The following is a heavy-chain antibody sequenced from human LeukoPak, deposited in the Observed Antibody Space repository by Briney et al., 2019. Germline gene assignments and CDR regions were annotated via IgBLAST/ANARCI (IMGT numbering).Heavy chain of an antibody. J-gene: IGHJ6*02. Sequence: GGSLRLSCAASAFTFSNHAMTWVRQAPGKGLEWVSTISGSGDATWYADSVRGRFTISRDNSKSTLFLQMNSLRAEDTAVYYCARDGELNYYYYGMDVWGQGTTVTVSS. V-gene: IGHV3-23*01. D-gene: IGHD3-10*01. CDR1: AFTFSNHA. CDR2: ISGSGDAT. CDR3: ARDGELNYYYYGMDV.